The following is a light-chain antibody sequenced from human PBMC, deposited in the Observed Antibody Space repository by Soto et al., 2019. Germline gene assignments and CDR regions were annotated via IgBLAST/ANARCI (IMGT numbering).Light chain of an antibody. Sequence: DIQMTQSPSTLSASVGDRVTITCRASQTISDWLAWYQQKPGKAPNLLIYKASFLESGVPSRFSGSGSGTEFTLTISSLQPDDFATYYCQQYNSYPLTFGGGTKVDIK. V-gene: IGKV1-5*03. CDR2: KAS. CDR1: QTISDW. CDR3: QQYNSYPLT. J-gene: IGKJ4*01.